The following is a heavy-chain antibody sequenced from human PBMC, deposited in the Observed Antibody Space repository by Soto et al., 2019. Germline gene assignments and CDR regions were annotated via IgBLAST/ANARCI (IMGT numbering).Heavy chain of an antibody. D-gene: IGHD2-21*02. J-gene: IGHJ4*02. V-gene: IGHV1-3*01. CDR3: ARERAVSANFFDY. Sequence: ASVKVSCKASGYTFTRYAIHWVRQAPGQGLEWMGWINAGSGSSRYSQNFRGRVTITRDTSASTAYMELSSLIFEDTGVYYCARERAVSANFFDYWGQGTLVTVSS. CDR2: INAGSGSS. CDR1: GYTFTRYA.